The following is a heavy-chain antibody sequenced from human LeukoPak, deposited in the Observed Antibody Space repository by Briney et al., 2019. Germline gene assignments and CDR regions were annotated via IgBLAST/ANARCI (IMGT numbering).Heavy chain of an antibody. Sequence: SETLSLTCNVSGGSIGSSSYYWGWIRQPPGKGLEWIGSMYYSGSTYYNPSLKSRVTISVDTSKNQFSLKLSSVTAADTAVYYCARDGGLGGSSFDPWGQGTLVTVSS. CDR2: MYYSGST. CDR3: ARDGGLGGSSFDP. V-gene: IGHV4-39*07. J-gene: IGHJ5*02. D-gene: IGHD4-23*01. CDR1: GGSIGSSSYY.